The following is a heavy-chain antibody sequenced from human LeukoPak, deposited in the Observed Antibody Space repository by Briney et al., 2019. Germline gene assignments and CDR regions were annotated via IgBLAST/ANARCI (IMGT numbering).Heavy chain of an antibody. V-gene: IGHV3-9*01. Sequence: PGGSLRLSCAASGFRFDGFAMHWVRQAPGKGLEWAAGVTWNSGNIGYGDSVKGRFIISQDNAKRSLYLEMNSLRPEDTALYYCAKDVGLGNYYGMDVWGQGTMVTVSS. CDR2: VTWNSGNI. J-gene: IGHJ6*02. CDR3: AKDVGLGNYYGMDV. CDR1: GFRFDGFA. D-gene: IGHD3-16*01.